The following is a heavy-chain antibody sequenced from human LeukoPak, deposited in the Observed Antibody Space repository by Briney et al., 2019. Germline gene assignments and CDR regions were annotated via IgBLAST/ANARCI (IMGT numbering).Heavy chain of an antibody. Sequence: SETLSLTCNFSSDSMTYIFWSWIRQPAGKGLEWIGRIYSSGSAHYNPSLKSRVTMSVDTSKNQFSLNLSSVTAADTAVYYCARESMYDYGDGNYFFYYLDVWGQGTTVTVSS. CDR1: SDSMTYIF. CDR3: ARESMYDYGDGNYFFYYLDV. V-gene: IGHV4-4*07. D-gene: IGHD4-17*01. CDR2: IYSSGSA. J-gene: IGHJ6*03.